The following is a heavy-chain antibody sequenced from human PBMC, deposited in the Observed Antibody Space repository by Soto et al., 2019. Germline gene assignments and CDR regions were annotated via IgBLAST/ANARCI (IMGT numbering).Heavy chain of an antibody. CDR1: GGSISSGDYC. D-gene: IGHD1-26*01. V-gene: IGHV4-30-4*01. CDR3: AVCIVGATVSFFDY. Sequence: PSETLSLTCTGSGGSISSGDYCWSWIRQPPGKGLEWIGYIYYSGSTYYNPSLKSRVTISVDTSKNQFSLKLSSVTAADTAVYYCAVCIVGATVSFFDYWGQGTLVTVSS. J-gene: IGHJ4*02. CDR2: IYYSGST.